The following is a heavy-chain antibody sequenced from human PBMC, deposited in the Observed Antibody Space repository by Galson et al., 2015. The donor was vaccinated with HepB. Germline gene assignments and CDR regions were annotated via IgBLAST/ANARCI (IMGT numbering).Heavy chain of an antibody. J-gene: IGHJ4*02. Sequence: SLRLSCAASGFTFGSYGMHWVRQAPGKGLEWVAVISYDGSNKYYADSVKGRFTISRDNSKNTLYLQMNSLRAEDTAVYYCAKGARGYSGYDPYYFDYWGQGTLVTVSS. CDR1: GFTFGSYG. CDR2: ISYDGSNK. D-gene: IGHD5-12*01. CDR3: AKGARGYSGYDPYYFDY. V-gene: IGHV3-30*18.